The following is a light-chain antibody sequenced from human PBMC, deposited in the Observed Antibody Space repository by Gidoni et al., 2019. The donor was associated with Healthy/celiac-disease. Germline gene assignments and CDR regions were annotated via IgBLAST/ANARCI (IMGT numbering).Light chain of an antibody. CDR3: QQRYSTPT. Sequence: DIQMTQSPSSLSASVGDRVTITCRASQSISSYLNWYQQKPGKAPKLLIYAASSLQSGVPSRFSGSGSGTDFILTISSLQPEDCATYYCQQRYSTPTFGKGTRLEIK. V-gene: IGKV1-39*01. CDR2: AAS. CDR1: QSISSY. J-gene: IGKJ5*01.